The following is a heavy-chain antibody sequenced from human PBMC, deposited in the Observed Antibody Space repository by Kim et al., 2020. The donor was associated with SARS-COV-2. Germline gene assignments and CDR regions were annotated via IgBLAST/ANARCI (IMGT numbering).Heavy chain of an antibody. J-gene: IGHJ5*02. CDR3: AKDRSDYHWFDP. Sequence: YYADSVKGRFTISRDNSKNTLYLQMNSLRAEDTAVYYCAKDRSDYHWFDPWGQGTLVTVSS. D-gene: IGHD3-16*01. V-gene: IGHV3-23*01.